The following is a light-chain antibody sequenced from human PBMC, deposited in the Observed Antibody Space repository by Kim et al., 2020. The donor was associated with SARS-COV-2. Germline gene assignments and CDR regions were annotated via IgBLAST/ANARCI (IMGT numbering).Light chain of an antibody. CDR2: DVS. Sequence: SGSPGQSITISCTGTTSDDSVSWYQQHPGNAPKLIMFDVSDRPSGISSRFSGSQSGNTASLTISGLQAEDEADYYCSSYTASTTPVFGGGTKVTVL. CDR1: TSDDS. CDR3: SSYTASTTPV. V-gene: IGLV2-14*03. J-gene: IGLJ2*01.